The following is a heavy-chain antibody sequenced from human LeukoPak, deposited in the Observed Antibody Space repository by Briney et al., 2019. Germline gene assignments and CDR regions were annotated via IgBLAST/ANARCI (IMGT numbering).Heavy chain of an antibody. D-gene: IGHD3-16*02. Sequence: SDTLSLTCAVYGGSFSGYYWSWIRQPRGKGLEWIGEINHSGSTNYNPSLKSRVTISVDTSKNQFSLKLSSVTAADTAVYYCARAGYVWGSYRYPTNNWFDPWGQGTLVTVSS. CDR2: INHSGST. CDR3: ARAGYVWGSYRYPTNNWFDP. V-gene: IGHV4-34*01. J-gene: IGHJ5*02. CDR1: GGSFSGYY.